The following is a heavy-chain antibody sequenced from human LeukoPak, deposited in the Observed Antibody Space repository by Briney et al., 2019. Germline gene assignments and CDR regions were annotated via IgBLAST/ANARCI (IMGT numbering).Heavy chain of an antibody. V-gene: IGHV3-74*01. CDR2: INGDGSTT. CDR3: ARDGTNKPAMTFDY. CDR1: GFTSSSDW. D-gene: IGHD1/OR15-1a*01. J-gene: IGHJ4*02. Sequence: SGGSLRLSCAASGFTSSSDWMHWVRQAPGKGLVWVSHINGDGSTTTYADSVKGRFTISRDNAKNTLYLQMNSLSADDTAVYYCARDGTNKPAMTFDYWGQGTLVTVSS.